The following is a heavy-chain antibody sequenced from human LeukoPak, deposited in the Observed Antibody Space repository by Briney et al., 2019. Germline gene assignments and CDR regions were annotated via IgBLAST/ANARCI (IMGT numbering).Heavy chain of an antibody. CDR2: IRYDGSNK. V-gene: IGHV3-30*02. CDR1: GFTFSSYG. D-gene: IGHD4-17*01. J-gene: IGHJ5*02. CDR3: AKPTYIYGDYDYGWGLNWFDP. Sequence: GGSLRLSCAASGFTFSSYGMTWVRQAPGKGLEWVAFIRYDGSNKYYADSVKGRFTISRDNSKNTLYLQMNSLRAEDTAVYYCAKPTYIYGDYDYGWGLNWFDPWGQGTLVTVSS.